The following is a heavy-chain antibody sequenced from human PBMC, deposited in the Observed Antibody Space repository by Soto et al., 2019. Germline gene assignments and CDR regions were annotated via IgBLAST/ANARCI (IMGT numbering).Heavy chain of an antibody. CDR1: GFTFSSYS. V-gene: IGHV3-21*01. J-gene: IGHJ5*02. CDR3: ARDRGVVTAIPWFDP. D-gene: IGHD2-21*02. Sequence: PGGSLRLSCAASGFTFSSYSMNWVRQAPGKGLEWVSSISSSSSYIYYADSVKGRFTISRDNAKNSLYLQMNSLRAEDTAVYYCARDRGVVTAIPWFDPWGQGTLVTVSS. CDR2: ISSSSSYI.